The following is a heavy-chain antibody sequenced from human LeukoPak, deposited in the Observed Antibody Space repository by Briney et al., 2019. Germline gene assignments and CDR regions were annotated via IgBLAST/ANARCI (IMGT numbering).Heavy chain of an antibody. Sequence: GVSLRLSCAPSGFTFSIYSMNWVRQAPGKGLEWVTSISSSRSYIYYADSVKGRFTISRDNAKNSLYLQMNSLRAEDTAVYYCARDRTGQQLISRKEYYYMDVWGKGTTVTISS. V-gene: IGHV3-21*01. J-gene: IGHJ6*03. CDR1: GFTFSIYS. D-gene: IGHD4-11*01. CDR2: ISSSRSYI. CDR3: ARDRTGQQLISRKEYYYMDV.